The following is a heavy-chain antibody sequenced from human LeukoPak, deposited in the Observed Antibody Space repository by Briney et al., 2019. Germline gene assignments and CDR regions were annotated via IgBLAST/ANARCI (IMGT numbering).Heavy chain of an antibody. CDR3: AKDIVSGYIPVDAFDI. Sequence: GGSLRLSCAASGFTFDDYAMHWVRQAPGKGLEWVSGISWNSGSIGYADSVKGRFTISRDNAKNSLYLQMNSLRAEDTALYYCAKDIVSGYIPVDAFDIWGQGTMVTVSS. D-gene: IGHD3-22*01. J-gene: IGHJ3*02. CDR1: GFTFDDYA. CDR2: ISWNSGSI. V-gene: IGHV3-9*01.